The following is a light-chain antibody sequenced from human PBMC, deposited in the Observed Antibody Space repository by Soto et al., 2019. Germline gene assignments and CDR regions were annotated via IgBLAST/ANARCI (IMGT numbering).Light chain of an antibody. CDR3: QQSYSTPWT. V-gene: IGKV1-5*03. J-gene: IGKJ1*01. Sequence: DIHLTQSPSTLSASVVDIVTLTCRASQSLNTRLAWYQQKPGKAPKLLMYKASTLKSGVPSRFSGSGSETDFTLTISSLQHEDFATYSCQQSYSTPWTFGQGTKVDIK. CDR1: QSLNTR. CDR2: KAS.